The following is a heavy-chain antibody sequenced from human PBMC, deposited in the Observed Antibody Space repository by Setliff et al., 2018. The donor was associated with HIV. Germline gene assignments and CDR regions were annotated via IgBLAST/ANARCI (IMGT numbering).Heavy chain of an antibody. D-gene: IGHD2-8*02. CDR3: ARDGEEYVNDWYWWADYYYYGMDV. CDR1: GFSFSSYW. CDR2: IKQDGSEK. Sequence: GGSLRLSCEASGFSFSSYWMSWVRQAPGKGLEWVANIKQDGSEKHYMDSVKGRFTISRDNANNSLFLQMDSLRVEDTAVYYCARDGEEYVNDWYWWADYYYYGMDVWGQGTTVTVSS. J-gene: IGHJ6*02. V-gene: IGHV3-7*01.